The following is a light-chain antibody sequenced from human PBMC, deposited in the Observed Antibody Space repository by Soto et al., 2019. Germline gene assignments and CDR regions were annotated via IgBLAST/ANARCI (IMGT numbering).Light chain of an antibody. CDR1: QSISSR. J-gene: IGKJ5*01. V-gene: IGKV1-12*01. Sequence: DIQMTQSPSTLSASVGDRVTITCRASQSISSRLAWYQQKPGKAPKLLIYAASTLQSGVPSRFSGNGSGTDFTLIISSLQPEDSATYYCQQAYSFPITFGQGTRLEI. CDR2: AAS. CDR3: QQAYSFPIT.